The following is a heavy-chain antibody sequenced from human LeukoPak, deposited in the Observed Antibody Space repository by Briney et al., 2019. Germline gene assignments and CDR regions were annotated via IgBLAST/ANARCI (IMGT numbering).Heavy chain of an antibody. CDR3: ARSRYCSGGSCHSDAFDI. J-gene: IGHJ3*02. CDR1: GGTFSSYA. CDR2: IIPIFGTA. Sequence: SVKVSCKASGGTFSSYAISWVRQAPGQGLEWMGGIIPIFGTANYAQKFQGRVTITADESTSTAYMELSSLRSEDTAVYYCARSRYCSGGSCHSDAFDIWGQGTMVTVSS. V-gene: IGHV1-69*13. D-gene: IGHD2-15*01.